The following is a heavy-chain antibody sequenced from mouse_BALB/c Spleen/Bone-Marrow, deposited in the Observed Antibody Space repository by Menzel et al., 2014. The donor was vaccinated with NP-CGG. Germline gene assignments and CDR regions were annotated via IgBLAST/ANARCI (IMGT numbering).Heavy chain of an antibody. J-gene: IGHJ2*01. V-gene: IGHV1-69*02. CDR3: TRSYGSSYEYYFDY. Sequence: VKLQESGAELVRPGASVKLSCKASGYTFTSYWINWVKQRPGQGLEWIGNIYPSDSYTNYNQKFKDKATLTVDKSSSTACMQLSSPTSEDSAVYYCTRSYGSSYEYYFDYWGQGTTLTVSS. CDR2: IYPSDSYT. CDR1: GYTFTSYW. D-gene: IGHD1-1*01.